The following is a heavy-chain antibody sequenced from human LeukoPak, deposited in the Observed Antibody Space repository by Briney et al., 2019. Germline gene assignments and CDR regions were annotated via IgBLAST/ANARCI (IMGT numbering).Heavy chain of an antibody. CDR3: AKDETGNYYDSSGYPSYFDY. D-gene: IGHD3-22*01. J-gene: IGHJ4*02. Sequence: GGSLRLSCAASGFTFNIYAMSWVRQAPGKGLEWVSAISGSGGSTYYADSVKGRFTISGDNSKNTLYLQMNSLRAEDTAVYYCAKDETGNYYDSSGYPSYFDYWGQGTLVTVSS. CDR2: ISGSGGST. CDR1: GFTFNIYA. V-gene: IGHV3-23*01.